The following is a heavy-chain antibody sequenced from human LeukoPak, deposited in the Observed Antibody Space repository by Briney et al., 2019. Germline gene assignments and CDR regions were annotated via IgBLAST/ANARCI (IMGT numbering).Heavy chain of an antibody. V-gene: IGHV1-2*02. CDR3: ARDREWGSYFVLFDP. CDR2: INPNSGGT. CDR1: GYTFTGYY. D-gene: IGHD1-26*01. J-gene: IGHJ5*02. Sequence: ASVKVSCKASGYTFTGYYMHWVRQAPGQGLEWMGWINPNSGGTNYAQKFQGRVTMTRDTSISTAYMELSRLRSDDTAVYYFARDREWGSYFVLFDPWGQGTLVTVSS.